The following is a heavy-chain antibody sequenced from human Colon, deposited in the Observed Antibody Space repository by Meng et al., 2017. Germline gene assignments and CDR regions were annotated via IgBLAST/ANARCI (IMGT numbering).Heavy chain of an antibody. CDR1: GGFLNSDDYY. D-gene: IGHD3-10*01. CDR3: AREWRHYYGAGSFDY. V-gene: IGHV4-30-4*01. CDR2: LSYSGNT. Sequence: QVQLQESGSGLVKPSQTASLTCTVPGGFLNSDDYYWSWIRQSPGGGLEWIGLLSYSGNTFYNPSLRIRVAISADTSKSQFSLYLRSVTAADTAVYYCAREWRHYYGAGSFDYWGQGALVTVSS. J-gene: IGHJ4*02.